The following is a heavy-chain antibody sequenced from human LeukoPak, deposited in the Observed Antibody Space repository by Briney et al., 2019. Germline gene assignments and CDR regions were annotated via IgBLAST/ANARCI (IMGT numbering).Heavy chain of an antibody. CDR2: ISGSGGST. CDR3: AKVLAYCGGDCYSDDAFDI. Sequence: GGSLRLSCAASGFTFSSYAKSWVRQAPGKGLEWVSAISGSGGSTYYADSVKGRFTISRDNSKNTLYLQMNSLRAEDTAVYYCAKVLAYCGGDCYSDDAFDIWGQGTMVTVSS. J-gene: IGHJ3*02. V-gene: IGHV3-23*01. D-gene: IGHD2-21*02. CDR1: GFTFSSYA.